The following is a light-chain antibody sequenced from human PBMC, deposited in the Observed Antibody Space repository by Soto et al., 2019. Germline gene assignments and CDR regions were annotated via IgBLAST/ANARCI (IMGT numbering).Light chain of an antibody. CDR3: LQDYDYPWT. CDR2: AAA. CDR1: QGIGND. V-gene: IGKV1-6*01. J-gene: IGKJ1*01. Sequence: AIQVTQSPSSLSASLGDRVTISCRASQGIGNDLGWYQQKPGKAPKLLIYAAASLQSGVPSRFSGSGFVTDFTLTISSLQPEDFATYYCLQDYDYPWTFGQGTKVDIK.